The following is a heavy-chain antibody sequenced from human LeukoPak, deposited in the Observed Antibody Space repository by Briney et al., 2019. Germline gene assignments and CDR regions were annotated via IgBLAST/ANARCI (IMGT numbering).Heavy chain of an antibody. CDR1: GASISSSNW. CDR2: IYTSGST. J-gene: IGHJ6*03. Sequence: SGTLSLTCAVSGASISSSNWLSWVRQPPGKGLEWIGRIYTSGSTNYNPSLKSRVTISVDTSKNQFSLKLSSVTAADTAVYYCARDNYYMDVWGKGTTVTISS. V-gene: IGHV4-4*02. CDR3: ARDNYYMDV.